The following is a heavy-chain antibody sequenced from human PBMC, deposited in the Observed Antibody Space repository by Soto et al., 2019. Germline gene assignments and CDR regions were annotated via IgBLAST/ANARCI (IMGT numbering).Heavy chain of an antibody. V-gene: IGHV1-18*01. CDR2: ISAHNGNT. Sequence: QVHLVQSGAEVKKPGASVKVSCQGSGYAFTTYGITWVRQAPGQGLEWMGWISAHNGNTNYAQKLQDRVTVTRDTSTRTAYMELRSLRYDDTAVYYCARGRYGDYWGQGALVTVSS. CDR3: ARGRYGDY. J-gene: IGHJ4*02. D-gene: IGHD1-1*01. CDR1: GYAFTTYG.